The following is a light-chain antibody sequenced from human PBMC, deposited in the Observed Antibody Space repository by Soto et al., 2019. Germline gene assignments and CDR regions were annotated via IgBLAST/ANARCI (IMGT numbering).Light chain of an antibody. CDR3: QQYNSYSLKT. CDR1: QSISSW. J-gene: IGKJ1*01. CDR2: DAS. V-gene: IGKV1-5*01. Sequence: DIQMTQSPSTLSASVGDRVTITCRAIQSISSWLAWYQQKPGKAPKLLIYDASSLESGVPSRFSGSGSGTEFTLTISSLQPDDFATYYCQQYNSYSLKTFGQGTKVDIK.